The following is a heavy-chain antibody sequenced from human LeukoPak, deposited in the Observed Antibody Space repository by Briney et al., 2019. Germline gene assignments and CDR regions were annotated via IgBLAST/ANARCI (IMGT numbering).Heavy chain of an antibody. CDR2: ISWNSGSI. V-gene: IGHV3-9*01. CDR3: AKKSARDAFDI. J-gene: IGHJ3*02. Sequence: GGSLRLSCAASGFTFADYAMRWVRHAPGKGLEWVSGISWNSGSIGYADSVKGRFTTSRDNAKNSLYLQMTSLRAEDTALYYCAKKSARDAFDIWGQGTMVTVSS. CDR1: GFTFADYA.